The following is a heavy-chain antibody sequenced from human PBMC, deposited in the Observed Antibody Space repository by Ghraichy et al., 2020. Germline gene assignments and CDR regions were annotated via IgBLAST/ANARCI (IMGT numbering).Heavy chain of an antibody. V-gene: IGHV1-18*01. Sequence: ASVKVSCKASGYTFTSYGISWVRQAPGQGLEWMGWISAYTGNTNYAQKLQGRVTMTTDTSTSTAYMELRSLRSDDTAVYYCARGAVAATSYYYYGMDVWGQGTTVTVSS. J-gene: IGHJ6*02. CDR3: ARGAVAATSYYYYGMDV. CDR2: ISAYTGNT. D-gene: IGHD2-15*01. CDR1: GYTFTSYG.